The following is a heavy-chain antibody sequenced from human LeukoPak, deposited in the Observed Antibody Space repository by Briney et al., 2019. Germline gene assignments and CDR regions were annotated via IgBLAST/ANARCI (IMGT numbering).Heavy chain of an antibody. J-gene: IGHJ4*02. D-gene: IGHD3-16*02. CDR3: ARAGYVWGSYRYPPDY. Sequence: GGSLRLSCAASGFTFSSYSMNWVRQAPGKGLEWVSYISSSSSTIYYADSVKGRFTISRDNAKNSLYLQMNSLRAEDTAVYYCARAGYVWGSYRYPPDYWGQGTLVTVSS. CDR2: ISSSSSTI. CDR1: GFTFSSYS. V-gene: IGHV3-48*04.